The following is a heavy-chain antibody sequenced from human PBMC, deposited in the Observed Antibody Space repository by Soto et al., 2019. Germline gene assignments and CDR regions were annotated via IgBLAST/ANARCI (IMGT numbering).Heavy chain of an antibody. J-gene: IGHJ4*02. V-gene: IGHV3-23*01. CDR2: ISGNGGRT. Sequence: HPGGSLRLSCAASGFSFSTFPMNWVRQAPGKGLEWVSDISGNGGRTNYADSVKGRFTISRDNSKNTLYLQMNTVRAEDTAVYYCAKERVTTTSFDYWGQGTLVTVPS. D-gene: IGHD4-17*01. CDR1: GFSFSTFP. CDR3: AKERVTTTSFDY.